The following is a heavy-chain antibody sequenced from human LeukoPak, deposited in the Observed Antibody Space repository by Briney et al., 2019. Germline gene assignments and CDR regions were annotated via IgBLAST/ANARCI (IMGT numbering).Heavy chain of an antibody. Sequence: ASVKVSCKASGYTFTDYYMHWVRQAPGQGLEWMGWINPNSGGTNYAQKVQGRVTMTRDKATSTAYMELSRLRSDDTAVYYCARAIFGWLQFSVGYWGQGTLVTVSS. V-gene: IGHV1-2*02. J-gene: IGHJ4*02. CDR2: INPNSGGT. D-gene: IGHD5-24*01. CDR3: ARAIFGWLQFSVGY. CDR1: GYTFTDYY.